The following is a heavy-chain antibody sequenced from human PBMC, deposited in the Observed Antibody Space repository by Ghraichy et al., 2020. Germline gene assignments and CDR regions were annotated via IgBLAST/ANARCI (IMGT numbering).Heavy chain of an antibody. CDR2: ISGSGGIT. D-gene: IGHD3-22*01. Sequence: GGSLRLSCGASGLTFGTYAMSWVRQAPGKGLKWVSAISGSGGITFYADSLKGRFTISRDNSKNTLYLQMNSLRAEDTAVYYCAKVNYYDISGYFYFYYGMDVWGEGTTVTVSS. V-gene: IGHV3-23*01. J-gene: IGHJ6*04. CDR3: AKVNYYDISGYFYFYYGMDV. CDR1: GLTFGTYA.